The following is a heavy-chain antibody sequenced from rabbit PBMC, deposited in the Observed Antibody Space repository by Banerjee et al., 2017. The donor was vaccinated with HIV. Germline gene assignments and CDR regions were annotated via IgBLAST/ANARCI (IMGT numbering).Heavy chain of an antibody. CDR3: ARDLAGVIGWNFGL. D-gene: IGHD4-1*01. Sequence: QEQLEESGGDLVKPEGSLTLTCTASGFSFSSSYWICWVRQAPGKGLEWIGCIVAGSSGTTYYATWAKGRFTISKTSSTTVTLQMTSLTAADTATYFCARDLAGVIGWNFGLWGPGTLVTVS. J-gene: IGHJ6*01. CDR1: GFSFSSSYW. V-gene: IGHV1S45*01. CDR2: IVAGSSGTT.